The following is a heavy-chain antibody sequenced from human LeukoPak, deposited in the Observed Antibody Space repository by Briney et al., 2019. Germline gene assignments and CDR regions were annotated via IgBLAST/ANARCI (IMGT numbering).Heavy chain of an antibody. J-gene: IGHJ5*02. CDR2: INHSGST. D-gene: IGHD3-16*02. V-gene: IGHV4-34*01. CDR1: GGSFSGYY. CDR3: ASDPLLLRLGELSP. Sequence: SETLSPTCAVYGGSFSGYYWSWIRQPPGKGLEWIGEINHSGSTNYNPPLKSRVTISVDTSKNQFSLKLSSVTAADTAVYYCASDPLLLRLGELSPWGQGTLVTVSS.